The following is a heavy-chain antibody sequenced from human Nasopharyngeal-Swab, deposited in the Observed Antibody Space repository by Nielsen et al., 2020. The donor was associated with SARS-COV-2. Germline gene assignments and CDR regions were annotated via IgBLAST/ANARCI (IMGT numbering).Heavy chain of an antibody. Sequence: SGPTLVKPTQTLTLTCTFSGFSLSTSGVGVGWIRQPPGKALEWLALIYWNDDKRYSPSLKSRLTITKDTSKNQVVLTVTNMDPVDTATYYCAHSEIVVVPAAKPWFDPWGQGTLVTVSS. CDR3: AHSEIVVVPAAKPWFDP. D-gene: IGHD2-2*01. J-gene: IGHJ5*02. CDR2: IYWNDDK. CDR1: GFSLSTSGVG. V-gene: IGHV2-5*01.